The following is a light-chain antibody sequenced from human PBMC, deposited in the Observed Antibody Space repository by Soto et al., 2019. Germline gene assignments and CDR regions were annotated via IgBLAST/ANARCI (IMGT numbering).Light chain of an antibody. CDR1: SSDVGSYNL. CDR3: CSYAGSSTYYV. V-gene: IGLV2-23*01. J-gene: IGLJ1*01. Sequence: QSVLTQPASVSGSPGQSITISCTGTSSDVGSYNLVSWYQQYPGKAPKLMIYEGSKRPSGVSNRFSGSKSGNMASLTISGLQAEDEADYYCCSYAGSSTYYVFGTGTKVTVL. CDR2: EGS.